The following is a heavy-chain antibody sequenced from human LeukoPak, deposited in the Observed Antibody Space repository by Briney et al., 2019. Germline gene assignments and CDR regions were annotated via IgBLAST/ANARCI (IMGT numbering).Heavy chain of an antibody. D-gene: IGHD1-26*01. CDR1: GGSFSGYY. CDR3: ARRFRSGRYYFDY. J-gene: IGHJ4*02. CDR2: INHSGST. Sequence: SETLSLTCAVYGGSFSGYYWSWIRQPPGKGLEWIGEINHSGSTNYNPSLKSRVSISVDMSKNQFSLKLSSVTAADTAVYYCARRFRSGRYYFDYWGQGTLVTVSS. V-gene: IGHV4-34*01.